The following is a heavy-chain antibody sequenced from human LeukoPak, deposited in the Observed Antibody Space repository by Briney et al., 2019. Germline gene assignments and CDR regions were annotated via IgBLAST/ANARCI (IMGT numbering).Heavy chain of an antibody. D-gene: IGHD3-22*01. Sequence: SETLSLTRTVSGGSMISSGYYWGWIRQTPGKGLDFIGIIYYSGTPYYNPSLNSRVTMSVDTSKNQFSLKLHSVTATDTAVYFCAYYYDSGGFGRYFDYWGRGTLVTVSS. V-gene: IGHV4-39*01. CDR3: AYYYDSGGFGRYFDY. CDR2: IYYSGTP. J-gene: IGHJ4*02. CDR1: GGSMISSGYY.